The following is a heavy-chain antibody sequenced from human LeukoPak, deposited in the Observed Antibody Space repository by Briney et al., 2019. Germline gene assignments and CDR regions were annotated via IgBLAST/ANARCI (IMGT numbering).Heavy chain of an antibody. CDR3: ASPKVPGHFDY. CDR1: GGSISSSNYY. D-gene: IGHD2-2*01. Sequence: SETLSLTCTVSGGSISSSNYYWAWIRQPPGKGLEWIANVYYTGSTYYNPSLKNRVTISVDTSKNQFSLKVMSVTAADTAVYYCASPKVPGHFDYWGQGTLVTLSS. V-gene: IGHV4-39*01. CDR2: VYYTGST. J-gene: IGHJ4*02.